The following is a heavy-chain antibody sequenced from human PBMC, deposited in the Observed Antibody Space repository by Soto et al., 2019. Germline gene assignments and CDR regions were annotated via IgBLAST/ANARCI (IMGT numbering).Heavy chain of an antibody. Sequence: QVQLVESGGGVVQPGRSLRLSCAASGFTFSSYGMHWVRQAPGKGLEWVAGIWYDGSNKYYADSVKGRFTISRDNSKKTLSLQLNSLRAEDTAVYYCASVYGSGPSLRYNWFDHWGQGTLGTVSS. CDR2: IWYDGSNK. CDR3: ASVYGSGPSLRYNWFDH. V-gene: IGHV3-33*01. CDR1: GFTFSSYG. J-gene: IGHJ5*02. D-gene: IGHD3-10*01.